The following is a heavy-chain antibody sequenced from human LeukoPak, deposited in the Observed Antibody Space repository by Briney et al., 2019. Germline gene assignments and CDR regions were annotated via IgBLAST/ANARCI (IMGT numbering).Heavy chain of an antibody. Sequence: ASVKVSCKPSGYTFTSFGISWVRQAPGQGLEWMGWIGAFNGDTNYAQKFQGRVTMTTDTSTSTAYMDLRSLRSDDTAVYYCTRDHCRGDNCPSFDYWGQGTLVTVSS. CDR1: GYTFTSFG. CDR2: IGAFNGDT. D-gene: IGHD2-15*01. V-gene: IGHV1-18*04. CDR3: TRDHCRGDNCPSFDY. J-gene: IGHJ4*02.